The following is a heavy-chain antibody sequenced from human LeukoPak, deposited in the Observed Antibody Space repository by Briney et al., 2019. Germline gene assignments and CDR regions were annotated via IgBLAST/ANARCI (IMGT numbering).Heavy chain of an antibody. V-gene: IGHV3-30*18. CDR2: ISYDGSNK. J-gene: IGHJ4*02. D-gene: IGHD1/OR15-1a*01. CDR3: AKDQNNWNTLSADY. CDR1: GFTFSNYA. Sequence: PGGSLRLSCAASGFTFSNYAMHWVRQAPGKGLEWVALISYDGSNKNYADSVKGRFTISRDNSKNTLYVQMNSLRAEDTAVYSCAKDQNNWNTLSADYWGQGTLVTVSS.